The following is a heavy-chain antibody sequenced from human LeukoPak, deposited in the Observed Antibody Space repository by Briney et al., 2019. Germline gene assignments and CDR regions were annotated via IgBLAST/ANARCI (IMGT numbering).Heavy chain of an antibody. V-gene: IGHV3-48*01. D-gene: IGHD1-26*01. CDR3: AVRSGTYSFDC. J-gene: IGHJ4*02. Sequence: GGSLRLSCAASGFTISAYSLNWVRQAPGKGLEWVSYISSTSSTIYYADSVKGRFTISRDNAKNSRYLQMNSLRAEDTAVYYCAVRSGTYSFDCWGQGTLVTVSS. CDR2: ISSTSSTI. CDR1: GFTISAYS.